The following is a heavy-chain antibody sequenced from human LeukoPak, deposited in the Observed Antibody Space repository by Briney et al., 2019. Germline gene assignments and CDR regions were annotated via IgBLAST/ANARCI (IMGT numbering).Heavy chain of an antibody. Sequence: SETLSLTCTVSGGSISSSSYYWGWIRQPPGKGLEWIGSIYYSGSTYYNPSLKSRVTISVDTSKNQFSLKLSSVTAADTAVYYCAREDYYDSSGGFDYWGQGTLVTVSS. CDR2: IYYSGST. D-gene: IGHD3-22*01. CDR1: GGSISSSSYY. CDR3: AREDYYDSSGGFDY. J-gene: IGHJ4*02. V-gene: IGHV4-39*07.